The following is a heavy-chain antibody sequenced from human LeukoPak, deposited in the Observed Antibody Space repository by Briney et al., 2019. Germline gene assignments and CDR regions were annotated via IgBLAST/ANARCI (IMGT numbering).Heavy chain of an antibody. J-gene: IGHJ4*02. Sequence: GGSLRLSCAASGFTFRRYGMTWVRQAPGKGLDWVSSVSDSGRNTYYADSVKGRFTISRDNSRNTPYRQMNSLRAEDTAVYYCAREYHDSSGYLDYSGQGTLVTVSS. V-gene: IGHV3-23*01. CDR1: GFTFRRYG. CDR3: AREYHDSSGYLDY. D-gene: IGHD3-22*01. CDR2: VSDSGRNT.